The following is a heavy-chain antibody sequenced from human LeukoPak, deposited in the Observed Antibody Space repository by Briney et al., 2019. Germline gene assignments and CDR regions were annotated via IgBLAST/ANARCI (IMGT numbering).Heavy chain of an antibody. D-gene: IGHD3-3*01. J-gene: IGHJ4*02. Sequence: ASVKVSCKASGYTFTGYYMLWVRQAPGQGLEWMGRINPNSGGTNYAQKFQGRVTMTRDTSISTAYMELSRLRSDDTAVYYCARAGPYYDFWSGPASFFDYWGQGTLVTVSS. V-gene: IGHV1-2*06. CDR3: ARAGPYYDFWSGPASFFDY. CDR1: GYTFTGYY. CDR2: INPNSGGT.